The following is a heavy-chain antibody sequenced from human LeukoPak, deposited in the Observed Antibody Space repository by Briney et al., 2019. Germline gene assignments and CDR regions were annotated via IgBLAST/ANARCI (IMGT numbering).Heavy chain of an antibody. V-gene: IGHV3-74*01. CDR3: AIGVVITTAFDN. Sequence: GGSLRLSCEASGFTFNNYWMHWVRQAPGKGLGWVSGINSDGSSATYADSVKGRFTISRDNAKNTLYLEMNSLRAEDMAVYYCAIGVVITTAFDNWGQGTLVTVSS. J-gene: IGHJ4*02. CDR2: INSDGSSA. D-gene: IGHD3-22*01. CDR1: GFTFNNYW.